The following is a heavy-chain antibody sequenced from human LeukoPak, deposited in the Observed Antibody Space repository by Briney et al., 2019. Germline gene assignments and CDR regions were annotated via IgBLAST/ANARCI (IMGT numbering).Heavy chain of an antibody. CDR3: ARNHYYDSSLGYYFDY. V-gene: IGHV1-69*02. J-gene: IGHJ4*02. Sequence: SVKVSCXASGGTFSSYTISWVRQAPGQGLEWMERIIPILGIANYAQKFQGRVTITADKSTSTAYMELSSLRSEDTAVYYCARNHYYDSSLGYYFDYWGQGTLVTVSS. D-gene: IGHD3-22*01. CDR2: IIPILGIA. CDR1: GGTFSSYT.